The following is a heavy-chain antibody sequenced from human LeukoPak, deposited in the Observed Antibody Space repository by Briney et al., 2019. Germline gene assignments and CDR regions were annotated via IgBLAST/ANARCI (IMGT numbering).Heavy chain of an antibody. V-gene: IGHV1-2*02. CDR1: GYTFTGYY. CDR2: INPNSGGT. J-gene: IGHJ3*02. D-gene: IGHD3-22*01. CDR3: ARSSSGPIWDAFDI. Sequence: ASVKVSCKASGYTFTGYYMHWVRQAPGQGLEWMGWINPNSGGTNYAQKFQGRVTITTDESTSTAYVELSSLRSEDTAVYYCARSSSGPIWDAFDIWGQGTMVTVSS.